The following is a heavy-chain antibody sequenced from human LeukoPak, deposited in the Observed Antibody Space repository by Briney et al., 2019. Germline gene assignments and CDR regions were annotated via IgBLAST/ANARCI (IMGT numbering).Heavy chain of an antibody. CDR3: ARLGAVDY. V-gene: IGHV3-74*01. J-gene: IGHJ4*02. CDR2: INSDGSST. Sequence: GGSLRLSCAASGFTFSNYWMHWVRQAPGKGLVWVARINSDGSSTNYADSVKGRFAISRDNSKNTLYLQMNSLRAEDTAVYYCARLGAVDYWGQGTLVTVSS. D-gene: IGHD6-19*01. CDR1: GFTFSNYW.